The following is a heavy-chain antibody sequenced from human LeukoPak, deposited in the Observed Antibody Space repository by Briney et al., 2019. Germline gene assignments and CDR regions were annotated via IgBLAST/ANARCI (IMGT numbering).Heavy chain of an antibody. V-gene: IGHV4-34*01. D-gene: IGHD3-3*01. CDR2: INHSGST. CDR1: GGSFSGYY. Sequence: SETRSLACAVYGGSFSGYYWSRIRQPPGKGLEWIGEINHSGSTNYNPSLKSRVTISVDTSKNQFSLKLSSVTAADTAVYYCARGRLGIFGVVIIQYFDYWGQGTLVTVSS. CDR3: ARGRLGIFGVVIIQYFDY. J-gene: IGHJ4*02.